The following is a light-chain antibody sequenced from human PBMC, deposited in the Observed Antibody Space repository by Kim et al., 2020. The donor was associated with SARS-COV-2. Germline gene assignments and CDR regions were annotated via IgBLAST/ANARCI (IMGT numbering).Light chain of an antibody. J-gene: IGLJ2*01. Sequence: GQSVTISCTGTYNDVGGYNYVSWYQQHPGKAPNLLIYGVTERPSGVPDRFSGSKSGSTASLTISGLQAEDEADYYCCSYAGNYPLLFGGGTQLTVL. CDR3: CSYAGNYPLL. CDR2: GVT. V-gene: IGLV2-11*03. CDR1: YNDVGGYNY.